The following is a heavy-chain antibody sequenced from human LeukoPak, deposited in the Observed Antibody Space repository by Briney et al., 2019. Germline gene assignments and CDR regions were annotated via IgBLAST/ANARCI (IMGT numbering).Heavy chain of an antibody. Sequence: SVKVSCKASGGTFSSYAISWVRQAPGQGLEWMGRIIPILGIANYAQKFQGRVTITADKSTSTAYMELSSLRSEDTAVYYCARVTSVSFGSWCPFDYWGQGTLVTVSS. CDR3: ARVTSVSFGSWCPFDY. D-gene: IGHD6-13*01. CDR1: GGTFSSYA. CDR2: IIPILGIA. V-gene: IGHV1-69*04. J-gene: IGHJ4*02.